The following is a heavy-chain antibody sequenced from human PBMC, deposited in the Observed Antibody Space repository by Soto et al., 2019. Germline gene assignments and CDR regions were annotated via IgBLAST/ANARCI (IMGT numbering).Heavy chain of an antibody. Sequence: DVQLLESGGGLVQPGGSLRLSCAASGFTFSTYAMSWVRQAPGKGLEWVSAISGSGSTTYYADSVKGRFTFSRDNSKNTLFLQMNSLRAEDTAIYYCAKERALIPARRNWYFDLWGRGTLVTVSS. D-gene: IGHD6-6*01. CDR2: ISGSGSTT. CDR3: AKERALIPARRNWYFDL. CDR1: GFTFSTYA. V-gene: IGHV3-23*01. J-gene: IGHJ2*01.